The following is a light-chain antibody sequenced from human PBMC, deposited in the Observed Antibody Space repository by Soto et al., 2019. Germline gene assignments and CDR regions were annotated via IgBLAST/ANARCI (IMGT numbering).Light chain of an antibody. CDR3: AAWDDSLNGYVV. J-gene: IGLJ2*01. V-gene: IGLV1-44*01. Sequence: QPVLTQPPSASGTPGQRVTISCSGSSSNIGSKTVNWYQQLPGTAPKLLIYNNNQRPSGVPDRFSGSKSGTSASLAISGLQSEDEADYYCAAWDDSLNGYVVFGGGTKLTVL. CDR1: SSNIGSKT. CDR2: NNN.